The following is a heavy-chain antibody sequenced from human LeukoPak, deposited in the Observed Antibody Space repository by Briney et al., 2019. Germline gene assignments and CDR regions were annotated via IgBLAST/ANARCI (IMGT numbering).Heavy chain of an antibody. CDR1: GGSISSYY. Sequence: SETLSLTCTVSGGSISSYYWSWIRQPPGKGLEWIGYISYSGSTNYNPSLKSRVTISVDTSKNQFSLKLTSVTAADTAVYYCAKSPGASYYTFDYWGQGTLVTVSS. CDR3: AKSPGASYYTFDY. D-gene: IGHD1-26*01. J-gene: IGHJ4*02. CDR2: ISYSGST. V-gene: IGHV4-59*01.